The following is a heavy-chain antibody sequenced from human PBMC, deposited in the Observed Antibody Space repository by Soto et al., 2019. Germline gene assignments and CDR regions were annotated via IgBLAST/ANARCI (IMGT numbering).Heavy chain of an antibody. V-gene: IGHV5-51*01. Sequence: GESLKISCKGSGYSFTSYWIGWVRQMPGKGLEWMGTIYPGDSNTRYSPSLQGQVTISVDKSISTAYLQWSSLKATDTAMYYCARHAYDFWSGHPNPRYYYGMDVWGQGTTVTVSS. CDR2: IYPGDSNT. CDR1: GYSFTSYW. J-gene: IGHJ6*02. CDR3: ARHAYDFWSGHPNPRYYYGMDV. D-gene: IGHD3-3*01.